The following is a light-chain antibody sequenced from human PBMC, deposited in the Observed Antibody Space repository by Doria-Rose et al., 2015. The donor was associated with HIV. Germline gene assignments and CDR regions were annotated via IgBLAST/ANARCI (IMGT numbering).Light chain of an antibody. CDR1: KDIRPY. J-gene: IGKJ1*01. CDR3: QQTYSSPPWT. Sequence: RLPRSPSSFPGTIGDSDNITFHASKDIRPYLTWFQQEPGNAPKLLIYAASRLQRGVPSSFSGSGSGTDFTLTISGLQPGDFATYYCQQTYSSPPWTFGQGNKVEMK. V-gene: IGKV1-39*01. CDR2: AAS.